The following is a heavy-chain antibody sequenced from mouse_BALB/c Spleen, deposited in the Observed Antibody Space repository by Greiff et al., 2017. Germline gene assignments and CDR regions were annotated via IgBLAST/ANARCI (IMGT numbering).Heavy chain of an antibody. J-gene: IGHJ4*01. V-gene: IGHV1S81*02. CDR2: INPSNGGT. CDR1: GYTFTSYY. CDR3: TRGLNYYAMDY. D-gene: IGHD3-1*01. Sequence: VHLVESGAELVKPGASVKLSCKASGYTFTSYYMYWVKQRPGQGLEWIGEINPSNGGTNFNEKFKSKATLTVDKSSSTAYMQLSSLTSEDSAVYYCTRGLNYYAMDYWGQGTSVTVSS.